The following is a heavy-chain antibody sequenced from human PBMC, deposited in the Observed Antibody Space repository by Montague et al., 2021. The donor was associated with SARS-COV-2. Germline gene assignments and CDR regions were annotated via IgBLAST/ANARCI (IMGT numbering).Heavy chain of an antibody. CDR1: GFSLSTSGMR. V-gene: IGHV2-70*04. D-gene: IGHD3-9*01. CDR3: ARSYYDILTAYYTPLDY. J-gene: IGHJ4*02. Sequence: PALVKPTQTLTLTRTFSGFSLSTSGMRSSWIRQPPGKALEWLARIAWXXXKFYSTSLKTRFTISKDTSKNQVVLTMTNMDPVDTATYYCARSYYDILTAYYTPLDYWGQGTLVTVSS. CDR2: IAWXXXK.